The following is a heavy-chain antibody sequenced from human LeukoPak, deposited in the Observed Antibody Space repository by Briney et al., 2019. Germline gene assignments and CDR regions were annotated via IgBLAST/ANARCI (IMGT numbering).Heavy chain of an antibody. CDR2: ISYDGSNK. CDR3: AKDTTPYYYMDV. Sequence: GGSLRLSCAASGFTFSSYAMHWVRQAPGKGLEWVAVISYDGSNKYYADSVKGRFTISRDNSKNTLYLQMNSLRAEDTAVYYCAKDTTPYYYMDVGGKGPTVTVSS. J-gene: IGHJ6*03. D-gene: IGHD1-1*01. CDR1: GFTFSSYA. V-gene: IGHV3-30-3*01.